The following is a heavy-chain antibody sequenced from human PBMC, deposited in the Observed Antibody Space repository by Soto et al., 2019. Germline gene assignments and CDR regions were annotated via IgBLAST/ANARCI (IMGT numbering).Heavy chain of an antibody. D-gene: IGHD3-22*01. Sequence: EVELLESGGDLVQPGGSLRLSCAASGFTFSNYAMTWVRQTPGKGLEWVSTISGSGGSTSYADSVQGRFTISRDNSKNTLFVQMNSLRAEDTAVFYCAKCRGLGSPFYYHMDVWGQGTTVTVSS. CDR3: AKCRGLGSPFYYHMDV. CDR2: ISGSGGST. J-gene: IGHJ6*02. V-gene: IGHV3-23*01. CDR1: GFTFSNYA.